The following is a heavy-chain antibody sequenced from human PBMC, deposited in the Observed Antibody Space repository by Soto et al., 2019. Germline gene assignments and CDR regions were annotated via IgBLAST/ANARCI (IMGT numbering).Heavy chain of an antibody. Sequence: GGSLRLSCAASGFTFSSYGMHWVRQAPGKGLEWVAVIWYDGSNKYYADSVKGRFTISRDNSKNTLYLQMNSLRAEDTAVYYCARAPIWFGELSYFDYWGQGTLVTVSS. CDR3: ARAPIWFGELSYFDY. CDR1: GFTFSSYG. J-gene: IGHJ4*02. CDR2: IWYDGSNK. V-gene: IGHV3-33*01. D-gene: IGHD3-10*01.